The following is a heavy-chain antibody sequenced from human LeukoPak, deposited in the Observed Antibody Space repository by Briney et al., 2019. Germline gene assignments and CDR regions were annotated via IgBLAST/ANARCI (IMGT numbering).Heavy chain of an antibody. D-gene: IGHD5-24*01. CDR3: ARLDGSRPDAFDI. Sequence: PGGSLRLSCAASGFTFSSYSMNWVRQAPGKGLEWVSSISSSSSYIYYADSVKGRFTISRDNAKNSLYLQMNSLRAEDTAVYYCARLDGSRPDAFDIWGQGTMVTVSS. CDR2: ISSSSSYI. J-gene: IGHJ3*02. CDR1: GFTFSSYS. V-gene: IGHV3-21*01.